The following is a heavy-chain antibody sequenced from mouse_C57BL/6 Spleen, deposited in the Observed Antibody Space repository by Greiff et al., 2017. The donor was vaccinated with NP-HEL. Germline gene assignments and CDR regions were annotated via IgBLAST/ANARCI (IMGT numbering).Heavy chain of an antibody. CDR2: INPNYGTT. D-gene: IGHD1-1*01. CDR1: GYSFTDYN. Sequence: VQLKQSGPELVKPGASVKISCKASGYSFTDYNMNWVKQSNGKSLEWIGVINPNYGTTSYNQKFKGKATLTVDQSSSTAYMQLNSLTSEDSAVYYCAREGVYGSSLWFAYWGQGTLVTVSA. V-gene: IGHV1-39*01. J-gene: IGHJ3*01. CDR3: AREGVYGSSLWFAY.